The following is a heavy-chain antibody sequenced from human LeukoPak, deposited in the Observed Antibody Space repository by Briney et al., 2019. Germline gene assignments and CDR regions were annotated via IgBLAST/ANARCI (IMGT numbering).Heavy chain of an antibody. Sequence: SETLSLTCTVSGGSISSYYWSWIRQPPGKGLEWIGYIDYSGSTNYNPSLKSRVTISVDTSKNQFSLKLSSVTAADTAVYYCARDQGGQYYDILTGYYSYYYGMTSGAKGPRSPSP. CDR3: ARDQGGQYYDILTGYYSYYYGMTS. CDR2: IDYSGST. CDR1: GGSISSYY. J-gene: IGHJ6*02. V-gene: IGHV4-59*01. D-gene: IGHD3-9*01.